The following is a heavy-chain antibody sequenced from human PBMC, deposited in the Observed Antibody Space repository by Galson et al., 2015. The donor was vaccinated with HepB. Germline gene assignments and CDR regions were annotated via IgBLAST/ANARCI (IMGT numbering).Heavy chain of an antibody. CDR3: ARAGFWSGYSYNWFDP. Sequence: SVKVSCKASGYTFTGYYMHWVRQAPGQGLEWMGWINPNSGGTNYAQKFQGRVTMTRDTSISTAYMELSRLRSDDTAVYYCARAGFWSGYSYNWFDPWGQGTLVTVSS. CDR1: GYTFTGYY. V-gene: IGHV1-2*02. J-gene: IGHJ5*02. CDR2: INPNSGGT. D-gene: IGHD3-3*01.